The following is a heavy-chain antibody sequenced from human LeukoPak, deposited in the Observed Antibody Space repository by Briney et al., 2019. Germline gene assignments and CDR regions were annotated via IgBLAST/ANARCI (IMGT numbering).Heavy chain of an antibody. D-gene: IGHD5-18*01. Sequence: GASVKVSCKASGGTFSSYAISWVRQAPGQGLEWMGGIIPIFGTASYAQKFQGRVTITADESTSTAYMELSSLRSEDTAVYYCAREDRIQLWPRSGDAFDIWGQGTMVTVSS. J-gene: IGHJ3*02. CDR2: IIPIFGTA. CDR3: AREDRIQLWPRSGDAFDI. V-gene: IGHV1-69*13. CDR1: GGTFSSYA.